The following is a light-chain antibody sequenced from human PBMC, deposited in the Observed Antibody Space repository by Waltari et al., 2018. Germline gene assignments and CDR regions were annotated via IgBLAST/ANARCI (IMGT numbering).Light chain of an antibody. V-gene: IGLV2-14*03. Sequence: QSALTQPASVSGSPGQSITISCTGTSSDVGGYDYVSWYQQHPGKAPKLILYDVSNRPLEVPQRFSGSKSGNTASLTISGLQADDEAEYYCGSYTSSTTLAFGTGTKVTVL. CDR1: SSDVGGYDY. CDR3: GSYTSSTTLA. CDR2: DVS. J-gene: IGLJ1*01.